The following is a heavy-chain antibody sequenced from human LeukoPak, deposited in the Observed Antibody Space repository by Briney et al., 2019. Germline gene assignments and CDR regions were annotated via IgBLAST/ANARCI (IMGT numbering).Heavy chain of an antibody. CDR3: ARERQQLVPYYYYGMDV. V-gene: IGHV3-23*01. J-gene: IGHJ6*02. CDR1: GFTFSSYA. Sequence: GGSLRLSCAASGFTFSSYAMSWVRQAPGKGLEWVSAISGSGGSTYYADSVKGRFTISRDNSKNTLYLQMNSLRAEDTAVYYCARERQQLVPYYYYGMDVWGQGTTVTVSS. CDR2: ISGSGGST. D-gene: IGHD6-13*01.